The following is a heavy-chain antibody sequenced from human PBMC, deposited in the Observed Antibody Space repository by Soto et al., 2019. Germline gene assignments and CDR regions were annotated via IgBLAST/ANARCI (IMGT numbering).Heavy chain of an antibody. Sequence: PGGSLRLSCAASVFTFRSYGLHWVRQAPGKGLEWVAVISHDGSKTYYTGSVEGRFTISRDNFKNTLYLQMDSLRTEDTGMYYCAKGDLDTSMAMAFDNWGQGTLVTVSS. CDR3: AKGDLDTSMAMAFDN. V-gene: IGHV3-30*18. D-gene: IGHD5-18*01. CDR1: VFTFRSYG. CDR2: ISHDGSKT. J-gene: IGHJ4*02.